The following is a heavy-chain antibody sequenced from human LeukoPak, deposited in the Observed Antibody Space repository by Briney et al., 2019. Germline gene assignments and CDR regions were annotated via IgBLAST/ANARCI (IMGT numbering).Heavy chain of an antibody. Sequence: ASVKVSCKASGYTFTGYYMHWVRQAPGQGLEWMGWINPNSGGTNYAQKFQGRVTMTRDTSISTAYMELSSLRSEDTAVYYCARDPTYDILTGYKPYYGMDVWGQGTTVTVSS. CDR2: INPNSGGT. J-gene: IGHJ6*02. V-gene: IGHV1-2*02. CDR3: ARDPTYDILTGYKPYYGMDV. CDR1: GYTFTGYY. D-gene: IGHD3-9*01.